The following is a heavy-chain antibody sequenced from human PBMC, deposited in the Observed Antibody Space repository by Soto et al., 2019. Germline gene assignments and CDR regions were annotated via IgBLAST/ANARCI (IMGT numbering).Heavy chain of an antibody. CDR2: INTDGNT. V-gene: IGHV3-53*01. J-gene: IGHJ4*02. CDR1: GFTVSHNY. CDR3: ARDSYYDSSGFDY. Sequence: GGSLRLSCAVSGFTVSHNYMSWVRQAPGKGLEWVSSINTDGNTDYADSVKGRFAISRDNSKNTLYLQMNSLRAEDTAVYYCARDSYYDSSGFDYWGQGSLVTVSS. D-gene: IGHD3-22*01.